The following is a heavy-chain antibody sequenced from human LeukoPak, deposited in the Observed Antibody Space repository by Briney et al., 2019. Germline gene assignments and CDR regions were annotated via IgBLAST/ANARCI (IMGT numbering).Heavy chain of an antibody. J-gene: IGHJ4*02. D-gene: IGHD2-2*01. CDR3: AIGHRAVPY. CDR1: EFTFSSYW. V-gene: IGHV3-7*01. Sequence: GGSLRLSCAASEFTFSSYWMTWVRQAPGKGLECVANIKQDGSEKYYVDSVKGRFTISRDNAKNSLYLQMNSLRAEDTAVYYCAIGHRAVPYWGQGTLVTVSS. CDR2: IKQDGSEK.